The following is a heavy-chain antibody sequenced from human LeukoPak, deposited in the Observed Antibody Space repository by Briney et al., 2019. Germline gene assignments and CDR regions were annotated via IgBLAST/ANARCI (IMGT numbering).Heavy chain of an antibody. CDR3: AVDRSGYYRPRYYFDY. CDR2: INPNSGGT. D-gene: IGHD3-22*01. V-gene: IGHV1-2*02. CDR1: GYTFTGYY. Sequence: GASVKVSCKASGYTFTGYYMHWVRQAPGQGPEWMGWINPNSGGTNYAQKFQGRVTMTRDTSISTAYMELSRLRSDDTAVYYCAVDRSGYYRPRYYFDYWDQGTLVTVSS. J-gene: IGHJ4*02.